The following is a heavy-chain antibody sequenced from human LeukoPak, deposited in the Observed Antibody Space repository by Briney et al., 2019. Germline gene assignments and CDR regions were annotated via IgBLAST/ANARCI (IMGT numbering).Heavy chain of an antibody. CDR2: INPNNGGT. CDR3: TRESGSYHGNDF. Sequence: ASVKVSCTASEYTFTGYYMHWVRQAPGQGLEWMGRINPNNGGTNYAQKFQGRVTMTGDTSISTAYMELSSLRSDDTAVYYCTRESGSYHGNDFWGQGTLVTASS. D-gene: IGHD1-26*01. V-gene: IGHV1-2*06. CDR1: EYTFTGYY. J-gene: IGHJ4*02.